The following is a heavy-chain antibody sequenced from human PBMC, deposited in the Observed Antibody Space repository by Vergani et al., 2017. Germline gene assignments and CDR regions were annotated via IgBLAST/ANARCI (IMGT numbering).Heavy chain of an antibody. CDR1: GFTFIMHA. J-gene: IGHJ3*02. Sequence: EVQLVESGGGLVQPGGSLRLSCAASGFTFIMHAMSWVRQAPGKGLEWGSTLSASDLRPHYADSVKGRFTISRDISKNTLFLHMNSLRPEDTAVYYCAKVGRAEVAGTFGACDIWGQGTMVTVSS. D-gene: IGHD6-19*01. V-gene: IGHV3-23*04. CDR2: LSASDLRP. CDR3: AKVGRAEVAGTFGACDI.